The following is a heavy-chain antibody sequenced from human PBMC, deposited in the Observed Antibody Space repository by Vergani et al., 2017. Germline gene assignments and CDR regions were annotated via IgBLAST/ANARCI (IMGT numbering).Heavy chain of an antibody. D-gene: IGHD3-16*02. Sequence: EVQLLESGGGLVQPGGSLRLSCAASGFTFSSYAMSWVRQAPGKGLEWVSAISGSGGRTYYADSVKGRFTISRDNSKNTLYLQMNSLRAEDTAVYYCAKCXRYDYVCGSYPLDYWGQGTLVTVSS. V-gene: IGHV3-23*01. CDR3: AKCXRYDYVCGSYPLDY. J-gene: IGHJ4*02. CDR2: ISGSGGRT. CDR1: GFTFSSYA.